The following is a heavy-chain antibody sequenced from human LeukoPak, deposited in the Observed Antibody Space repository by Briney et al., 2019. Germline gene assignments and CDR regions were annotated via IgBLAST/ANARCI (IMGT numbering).Heavy chain of an antibody. CDR1: GFTFSSYS. Sequence: GGSLRLSCAASGFTFSSYSMNWVRQAPGKGLEWVSSISSSSSHIYYADSVKGRFTISRDNAKNSLYLQMNSLRAEDTAVYYCARDLYDFWSGSFDYWGQGTLVTVSS. J-gene: IGHJ4*02. V-gene: IGHV3-21*01. CDR2: ISSSSSHI. CDR3: ARDLYDFWSGSFDY. D-gene: IGHD3-3*01.